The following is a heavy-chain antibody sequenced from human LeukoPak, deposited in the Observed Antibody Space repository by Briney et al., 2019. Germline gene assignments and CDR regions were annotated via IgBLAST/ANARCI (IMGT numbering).Heavy chain of an antibody. Sequence: ASVTVSCKVSGYTLTELSMHWVRQAPGKGLEWMGGFDPEDGETIYAQKFQGRVTMTEDTSTDTAYMELSSLRSEDTAVYYCATGRKRRYYGDYNWFDPWGQGTLVTVSS. CDR1: GYTLTELS. V-gene: IGHV1-24*01. CDR2: FDPEDGET. CDR3: ATGRKRRYYGDYNWFDP. D-gene: IGHD4-17*01. J-gene: IGHJ5*02.